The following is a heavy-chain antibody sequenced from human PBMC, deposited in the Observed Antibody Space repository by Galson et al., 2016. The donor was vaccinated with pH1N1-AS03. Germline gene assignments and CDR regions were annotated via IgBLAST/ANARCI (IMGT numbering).Heavy chain of an antibody. D-gene: IGHD5-18*01. CDR1: GFTFSTYA. Sequence: SLRLSCAASGFTFSTYAMSWVRQAPGKGLEWVSSISGADLSTYYADSVKGRFTVSRDNSKNPLYLQMNGLRAEDTAIYYCANTRASGTTMVTRLDYWGQGILVTVSS. CDR3: ANTRASGTTMVTRLDY. J-gene: IGHJ4*02. V-gene: IGHV3-23*01. CDR2: ISGADLST.